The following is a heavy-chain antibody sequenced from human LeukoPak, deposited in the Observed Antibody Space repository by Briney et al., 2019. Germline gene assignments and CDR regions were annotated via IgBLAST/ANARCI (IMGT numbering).Heavy chain of an antibody. V-gene: IGHV1-8*01. CDR2: MNPNSGNT. J-gene: IGHJ4*02. D-gene: IGHD2-2*02. Sequence: ASVKVSFKASGYTFTSYDINWVRQAPGQGLEWMGWMNPNSGNTGYAQKFQGRVTMTRNTSISTAYMELSSLRSEDTAVYYCARTPTKYCSSTSCYTPYFDYWGQGTLVTVSS. CDR3: ARTPTKYCSSTSCYTPYFDY. CDR1: GYTFTSYD.